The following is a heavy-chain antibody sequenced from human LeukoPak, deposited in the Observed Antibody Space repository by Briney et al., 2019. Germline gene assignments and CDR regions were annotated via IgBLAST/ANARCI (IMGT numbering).Heavy chain of an antibody. V-gene: IGHV4-30-4*01. CDR3: ARAEWIQLWGTVDY. CDR1: GGSISSGVYY. J-gene: IGHJ4*02. D-gene: IGHD5-18*01. CDR2: IYYSGST. Sequence: SETLSLTCTVFGGSISSGVYYWSWIRQPPGKGLEWIGYIYYSGSTYYNPSLKSRVTISVDTSKNQFSLKLSSVTAADTAVYYCARAEWIQLWGTVDYWGQGTLVTVSS.